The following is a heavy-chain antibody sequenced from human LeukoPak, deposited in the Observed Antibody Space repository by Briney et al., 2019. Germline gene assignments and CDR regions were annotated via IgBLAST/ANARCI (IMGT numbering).Heavy chain of an antibody. J-gene: IGHJ4*02. D-gene: IGHD2-15*01. Sequence: GGSLRLSCAASGFTFSSYWMSWVRQAPGKGLEWVSAISSSGSPLYYADSVKGRFTISRDNAKHSLYLQMNSLRAEDTAVYYCAREDNLDYWGQGTLVTVSS. CDR3: AREDNLDY. CDR2: ISSSGSPL. V-gene: IGHV3-21*01. CDR1: GFTFSSYW.